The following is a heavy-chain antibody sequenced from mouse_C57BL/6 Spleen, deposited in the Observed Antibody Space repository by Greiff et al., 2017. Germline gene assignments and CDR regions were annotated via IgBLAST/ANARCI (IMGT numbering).Heavy chain of an antibody. CDR1: GYTFTSYW. V-gene: IGHV1-53*01. D-gene: IGHD2-2*01. J-gene: IGHJ3*01. Sequence: QVQLQQPGTELVKPGASVKLSCKASGYTFTSYWMHWVKQRPGQGLEWIGNINPSNGGTNYNETFMNKATLTVDKSSNTAYMQLSGLTSEDSAVYYCARVGLYGYAWFAYGGQGTLVTVSA. CDR3: ARVGLYGYAWFAY. CDR2: INPSNGGT.